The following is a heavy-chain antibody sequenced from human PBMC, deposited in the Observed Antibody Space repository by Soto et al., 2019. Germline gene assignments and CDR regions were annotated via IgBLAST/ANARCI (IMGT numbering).Heavy chain of an antibody. CDR2: ISYDGSNK. J-gene: IGHJ5*02. V-gene: IGHV3-30*18. CDR3: AKDPGIAAAKAENWFDP. CDR1: GFTFSSYG. D-gene: IGHD6-13*01. Sequence: GGSLRLSCAASGFTFSSYGMHWVRQAPGKGLEWVAVISYDGSNKYYADSVKGRFTISRDNSKNTLYLQMNSLRAEDTAVYYCAKDPGIAAAKAENWFDPWGQGTLVTVSS.